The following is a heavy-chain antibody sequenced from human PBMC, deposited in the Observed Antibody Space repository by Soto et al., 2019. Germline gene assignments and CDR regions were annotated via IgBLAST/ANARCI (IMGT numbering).Heavy chain of an antibody. V-gene: IGHV4-39*01. D-gene: IGHD6-13*01. CDR3: ARGSTGQGRDWCDP. CDR2: VSFSGSK. J-gene: IGHJ5*02. CDR1: GDSVSNSGYY. Sequence: QLLLQESGPGLVKPSETLYLTCTVSGDSVSNSGYYWGWIRQSQGKRLVWIGSVSFSGSKYYNPSLRSRVTLSVDTSKTLISLKLRSVTAADTAVYYCARGSTGQGRDWCDPWGQGTLVTVSS.